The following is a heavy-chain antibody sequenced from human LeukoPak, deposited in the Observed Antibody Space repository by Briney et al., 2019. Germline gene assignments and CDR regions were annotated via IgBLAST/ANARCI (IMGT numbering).Heavy chain of an antibody. CDR2: INHSGST. V-gene: IGHV4-34*01. CDR1: GGSFSGYY. J-gene: IGHJ4*02. CDR3: ARDAYDFWSGKGYYVDY. Sequence: TSETLSLTCAVYGGSFSGYYWSWIRQPPGKGLEWIGDINHSGSTNYNPSLKSRVTISVDTSKNQFSLKLSSVTAADTAVYYCARDAYDFWSGKGYYVDYWGQGTLVTVSS. D-gene: IGHD3-3*01.